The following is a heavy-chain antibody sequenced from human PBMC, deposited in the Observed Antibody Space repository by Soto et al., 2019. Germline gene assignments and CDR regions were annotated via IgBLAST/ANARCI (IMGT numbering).Heavy chain of an antibody. V-gene: IGHV3-48*02. Sequence: EVQLVESGGGLVQPGGSLRLSCAASGFTFSSYSMNWVRQAPGKGLEWVSYISSSSSTIYYADSVKGRFTISRDNAKNSLYLQMNSLRDEDTAVYYCARDFPHYGDPVRYGMDVWGQGTTVTVSS. CDR1: GFTFSSYS. D-gene: IGHD4-17*01. J-gene: IGHJ6*02. CDR3: ARDFPHYGDPVRYGMDV. CDR2: ISSSSSTI.